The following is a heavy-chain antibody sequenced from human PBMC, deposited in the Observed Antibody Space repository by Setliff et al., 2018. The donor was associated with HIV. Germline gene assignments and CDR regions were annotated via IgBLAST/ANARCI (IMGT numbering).Heavy chain of an antibody. D-gene: IGHD3-10*01. Sequence: GGSLRLSCVASGFTFRTFAMHWVRQAPGKGLEWASVISYDGSRISYADSVKGRFTISRDDSKNTLFLQLNTLRPEDTAVYYCATGIGYYGSGRPIYFYHYMDIWGKGTTVTVSS. CDR2: ISYDGSRI. CDR1: GFTFRTFA. CDR3: ATGIGYYGSGRPIYFYHYMDI. J-gene: IGHJ6*03. V-gene: IGHV3-30*01.